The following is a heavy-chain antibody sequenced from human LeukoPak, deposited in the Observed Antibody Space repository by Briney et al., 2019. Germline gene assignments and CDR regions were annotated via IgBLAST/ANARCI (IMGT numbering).Heavy chain of an antibody. CDR1: GFTFSSYA. V-gene: IGHV3-30-3*01. D-gene: IGHD3-16*01. Sequence: PGGSLRLSCAASGFTFSSYAMHWVRQAPGKGLEWVAVISYDGTNKNYADSVKGRFTISRDNSKNTLGLQMDSLRAEDTGVYSCARVRSWAYPEDAFDIWGQGTMVIVSS. CDR3: ARVRSWAYPEDAFDI. CDR2: ISYDGTNK. J-gene: IGHJ3*02.